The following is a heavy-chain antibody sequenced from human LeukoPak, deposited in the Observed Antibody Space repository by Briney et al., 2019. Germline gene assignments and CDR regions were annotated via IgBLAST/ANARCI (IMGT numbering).Heavy chain of an antibody. Sequence: GASVKVSCKASGGTFSSYAISWVRQAPGQGLEWMGRIIPILGIANYAQKFQGRVTITADKSTSTAYMELSSLRSEDTAVYYCARGGVTMVRGVEGFDPWGQGTLVTVSS. CDR3: ARGGVTMVRGVEGFDP. CDR1: GGTFSSYA. J-gene: IGHJ5*02. D-gene: IGHD3-10*01. CDR2: IIPILGIA. V-gene: IGHV1-69*04.